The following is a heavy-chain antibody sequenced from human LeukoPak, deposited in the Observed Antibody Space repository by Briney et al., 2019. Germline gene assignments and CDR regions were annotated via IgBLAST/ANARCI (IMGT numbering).Heavy chain of an antibody. CDR1: GGSFSGYY. J-gene: IGHJ5*02. V-gene: IGHV4-34*01. Sequence: PSETLSLTCAVYGGSFSGYYWSWIRQPPGKGLERIGEINHSGSTNYNPSLKSRVTISVDKSKNQFSLRLSSVTAADTAVYYCARRTTGGGGNNWFDPWGQGTLVTVSS. D-gene: IGHD2-8*02. CDR2: INHSGST. CDR3: ARRTTGGGGNNWFDP.